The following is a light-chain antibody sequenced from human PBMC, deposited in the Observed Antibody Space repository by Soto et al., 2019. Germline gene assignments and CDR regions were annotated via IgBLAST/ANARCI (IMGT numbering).Light chain of an antibody. CDR2: AAS. Sequence: IELTQSPSTLSSSPGERATLSCRASQSVRSDLAWYQQKPGQAPRLLIFAASFLVTGLPSRFSGSGSGTDFTLTISSLQPEDFASYYCLQRCDWPLTFGGGTKVEIK. CDR1: QSVRSD. CDR3: LQRCDWPLT. V-gene: IGKV3-11*01. J-gene: IGKJ4*01.